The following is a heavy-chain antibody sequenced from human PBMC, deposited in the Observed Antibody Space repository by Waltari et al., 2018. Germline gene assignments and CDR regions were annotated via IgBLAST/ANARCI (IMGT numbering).Heavy chain of an antibody. CDR3: AKVDYYDSSGYPDAFDI. V-gene: IGHV3-23*04. D-gene: IGHD3-22*01. CDR1: GFTFSSYA. CDR2: ISGSGGST. Sequence: EVQLVESGGGLVQPGGSLRLSCAASGFTFSSYAMSWVRQAPGEGLEWVSAISGSGGSTYYADSVKGRFTISRDNSKNTLYLQMNSLRAEDTAVYYCAKVDYYDSSGYPDAFDIWGQGTMVTVSS. J-gene: IGHJ3*02.